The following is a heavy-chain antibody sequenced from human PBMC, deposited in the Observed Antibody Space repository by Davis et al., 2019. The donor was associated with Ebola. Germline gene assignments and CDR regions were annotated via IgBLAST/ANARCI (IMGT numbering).Heavy chain of an antibody. V-gene: IGHV3-66*04. J-gene: IGHJ6*02. Sequence: GGSLRLSCAASGFTVSSNYMSWVRQAPGKGLEWVSVIYSGGSTYYADSVKGRFTISRDNSKNTLYLQMNSLRAEDTAVYYCARLTMVRGVNLGMDVWGQGTTVTVSS. CDR3: ARLTMVRGVNLGMDV. CDR1: GFTVSSNY. D-gene: IGHD3-10*01. CDR2: IYSGGST.